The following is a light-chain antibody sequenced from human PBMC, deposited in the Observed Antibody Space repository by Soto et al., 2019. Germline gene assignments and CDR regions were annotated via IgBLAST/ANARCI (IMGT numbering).Light chain of an antibody. CDR2: DSS. Sequence: EIVFTQPPTSPSLSPGERAPPSRRASQNIGTSLAWYQQKPGQSPRLLIYDSSNRATGTPARFSGSGSGTDFTLTISSLEPEDFAVYYCQQRSNWPPVTFGGGTKVDIK. V-gene: IGKV3-11*01. CDR3: QQRSNWPPVT. CDR1: QNIGTS. J-gene: IGKJ4*01.